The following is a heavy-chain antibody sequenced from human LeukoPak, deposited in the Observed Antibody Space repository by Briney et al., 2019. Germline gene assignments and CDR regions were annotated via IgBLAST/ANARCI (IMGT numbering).Heavy chain of an antibody. CDR2: ISSDGSSK. J-gene: IGHJ2*01. CDR3: ARGLRGWYFDL. D-gene: IGHD2-15*01. CDR1: GFXFSSYA. Sequence: GSSLRLSCAASGFXFSSYAIHWVRQAPGKGLEWVVVISSDGSSKYYADSVKGRFTISRDNSNNTLYLQMNSLTTEDTAVYYCARGLRGWYFDLWGRGTLVIVSS. V-gene: IGHV3-30-3*01.